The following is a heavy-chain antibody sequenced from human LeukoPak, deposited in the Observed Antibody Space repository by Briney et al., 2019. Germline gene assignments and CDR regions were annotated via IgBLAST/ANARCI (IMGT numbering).Heavy chain of an antibody. J-gene: IGHJ2*01. CDR1: GDSISTSNSY. CDR2: IYYSGNT. D-gene: IGHD4-11*01. CDR3: ARRTTRSYWYFDL. Sequence: SETLSLTCTVSGDSISTSNSYWGWIRQPPGKGLEWIGSIYYSGNTYYNASLKSRVTISVDTSKNQFSLKLSSVTAADTAVYYCARRTTRSYWYFDLWGRGTLVTVSS. V-gene: IGHV4-39*07.